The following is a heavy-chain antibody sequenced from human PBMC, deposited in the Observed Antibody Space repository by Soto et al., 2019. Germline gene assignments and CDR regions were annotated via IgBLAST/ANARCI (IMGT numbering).Heavy chain of an antibody. Sequence: AETLCLTCTVCGGSVSSGSYDWSWIRQPPGTGIERIGYIYYSGSTNYNPSLKSRVTISVDTSKNQFSLKLSSVTAADTAVYYCARYRGGYCSGGSCYSIQWFDPWGQGTMVTVSS. CDR2: IYYSGST. D-gene: IGHD2-15*01. V-gene: IGHV4-61*01. CDR3: ARYRGGYCSGGSCYSIQWFDP. CDR1: GGSVSSGSYD. J-gene: IGHJ5*02.